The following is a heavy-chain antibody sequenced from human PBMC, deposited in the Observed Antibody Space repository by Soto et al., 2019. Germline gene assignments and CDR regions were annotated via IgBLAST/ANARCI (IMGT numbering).Heavy chain of an antibody. CDR2: IYYSGST. CDR1: GGSISTGGYY. D-gene: IGHD4-17*01. J-gene: IGHJ4*02. V-gene: IGHV4-31*03. CDR3: ARGLSVTLFDK. Sequence: QVQLQESGPGLVKPSQTLSLTCTVSGGSISTGGYYWTWIRQHPGKGLEWIGYIYYSGSTYYNPSLKSRVTISVDTSKNQFSLKLTSVTAADTAVYYCARGLSVTLFDKWGQGTLVNVSS.